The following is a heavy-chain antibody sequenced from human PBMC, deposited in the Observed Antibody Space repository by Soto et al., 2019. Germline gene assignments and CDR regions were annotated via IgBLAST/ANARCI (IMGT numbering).Heavy chain of an antibody. Sequence: GASVKVSCKASGYTFTGYYMHWVRQAPGQGLEWMGWINAGNGNTKYSQKFQGRVTITRDTSASTAYMELSSLRSEDTAVYYCALNYYDSSGYYWGPDNWFDPWGQGTLVTVSS. D-gene: IGHD3-22*01. J-gene: IGHJ5*02. CDR2: INAGNGNT. V-gene: IGHV1-3*01. CDR3: ALNYYDSSGYYWGPDNWFDP. CDR1: GYTFTGYY.